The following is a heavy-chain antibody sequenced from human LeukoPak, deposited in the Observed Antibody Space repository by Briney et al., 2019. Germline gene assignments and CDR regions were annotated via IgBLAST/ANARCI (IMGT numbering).Heavy chain of an antibody. CDR3: ARSAGPKQLVLPFDY. D-gene: IGHD6-13*01. Sequence: SVKVSCKASGGTFSSYAISWVRQAPGQGLEWMGKIIPILGIANYAQKFQGRVTITADKSTSTAYMELSSLRSEDTAVHYCARSAGPKQLVLPFDYWGQGTLVTVSS. V-gene: IGHV1-69*04. J-gene: IGHJ4*02. CDR2: IIPILGIA. CDR1: GGTFSSYA.